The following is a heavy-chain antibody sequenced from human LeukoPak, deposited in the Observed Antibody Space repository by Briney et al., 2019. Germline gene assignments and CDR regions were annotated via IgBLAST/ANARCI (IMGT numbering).Heavy chain of an antibody. CDR2: ITGRGDAT. J-gene: IGHJ4*02. CDR3: ARDSSMLRGPLVIYYFDF. Sequence: GGSLRLSCAGSDFSFITYAMSWVRQAPGKGLEWVSTITGRGDATYYADSVKGRFTISRGNSKNTLYLQMNSLRADDTAVYYCARDSSMLRGPLVIYYFDFWGQGTLVTVSS. V-gene: IGHV3-23*01. D-gene: IGHD3-10*01. CDR1: DFSFITYA.